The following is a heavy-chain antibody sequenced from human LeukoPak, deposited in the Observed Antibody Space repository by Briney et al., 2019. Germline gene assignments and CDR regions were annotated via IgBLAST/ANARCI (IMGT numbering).Heavy chain of an antibody. CDR3: ARPYYYGSGRAEDNWFDP. CDR1: GFTFSSYE. CDR2: ISSSGSTI. D-gene: IGHD3-10*01. Sequence: PGGSLRLSCAASGFTFSSYEMNWVRQAPGKGLEWVSYISSSGSTIYYADSVKGRFTISRDNAKNSLYLQMNSLRAEDTAVYYCARPYYYGSGRAEDNWFDPWGQGTLVTVSS. V-gene: IGHV3-48*03. J-gene: IGHJ5*02.